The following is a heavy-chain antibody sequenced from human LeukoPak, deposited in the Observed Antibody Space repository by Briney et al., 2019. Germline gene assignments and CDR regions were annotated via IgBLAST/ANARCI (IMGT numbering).Heavy chain of an antibody. V-gene: IGHV3-9*01. CDR1: GFTFDDYA. CDR3: ARAVFYYGSGSYSIHYYYYYYMDV. D-gene: IGHD3-10*01. CDR2: ISWNSGSI. J-gene: IGHJ6*03. Sequence: GGSLRLSCAASGFTFDDYAMHWVRQAPGKGLEWVSGISWNSGSIGYADSVKGRFTISRDNAKNSLYLQMNSLRAEDTAVYYCARAVFYYGSGSYSIHYYYYYYMDVWGKGTTVTISS.